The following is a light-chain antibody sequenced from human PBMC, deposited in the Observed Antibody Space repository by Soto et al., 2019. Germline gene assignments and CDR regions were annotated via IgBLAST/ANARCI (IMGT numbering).Light chain of an antibody. CDR3: QQYNKWPIT. J-gene: IGKJ5*01. CDR2: GAS. Sequence: EIVLTQPPVTLSVSPGERATLSCRASQTVSSNLAWYQQKPGQAPRLLIFGASTRATGIPARFSGSGSGTEFTLTINSLQSEDFATYYCQQYNKWPITFGQGTRLEIK. V-gene: IGKV3D-15*01. CDR1: QTVSSN.